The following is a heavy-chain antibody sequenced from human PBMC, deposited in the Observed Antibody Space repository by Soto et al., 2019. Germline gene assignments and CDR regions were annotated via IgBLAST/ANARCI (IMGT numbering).Heavy chain of an antibody. V-gene: IGHV4-59*01. CDR3: ARHGAARDALDI. D-gene: IGHD6-6*01. CDR2: IYYSGST. J-gene: IGHJ3*02. Sequence: SETLSLTCTVSGGSISSYYWSWIRQPPGKGLEWIGYIYYSGSTNYNPSLKSRVTISVDTSKNQFSLRLSSVTAADTAVYYCARHGAARDALDIWGQGTMVTVS. CDR1: GGSISSYY.